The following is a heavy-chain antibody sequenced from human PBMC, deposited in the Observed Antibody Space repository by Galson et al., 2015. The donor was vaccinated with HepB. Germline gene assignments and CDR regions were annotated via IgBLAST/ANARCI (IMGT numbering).Heavy chain of an antibody. J-gene: IGHJ3*02. CDR1: GGSISSYY. CDR2: IYYSGST. CDR3: ARQDSWELLGHDAFDI. D-gene: IGHD1-26*01. V-gene: IGHV4-59*08. Sequence: ETLSLTCTVSGGSISSYYWSWIRQPPGKGLEWIGYIYYSGSTNYNPSLKSRVTISVDTSKNQFSLKLSSVTVADTAVYYCARQDSWELLGHDAFDIWGQGTMVTVSS.